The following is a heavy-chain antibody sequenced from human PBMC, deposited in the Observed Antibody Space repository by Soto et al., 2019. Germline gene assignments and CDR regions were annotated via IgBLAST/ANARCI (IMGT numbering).Heavy chain of an antibody. D-gene: IGHD2-21*02. CDR1: GFTFNNYA. V-gene: IGHV3-23*01. J-gene: IGHJ4*02. CDR3: AKGRTIVVVTTSLDS. Sequence: EVHLLESGGGLIQPGGSLRLSCAASGFTFNNYAMAWVRQAPGKGLEWVSSIINTGDSRYYADSVKGRFTISRDNPKNTLYLQMNSLSADDTAVYYCAKGRTIVVVTTSLDSWGQGTLVTVSS. CDR2: IINTGDSR.